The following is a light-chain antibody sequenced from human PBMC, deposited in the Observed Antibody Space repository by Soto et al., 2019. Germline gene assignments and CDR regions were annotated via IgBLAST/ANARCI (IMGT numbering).Light chain of an antibody. CDR3: LQDYDYPRT. CDR2: AAS. CDR1: QGIRDE. V-gene: IGKV1-6*01. J-gene: IGKJ1*01. Sequence: AIELTQSPSSLSASVGDRVTITWRASQGIRDELGWYQQKAGKAPNSLISAASRLQSGVPSRFRGMRSGTDCTLPLSRLQPEDFATYYCLQDYDYPRTFGQGTKVDIK.